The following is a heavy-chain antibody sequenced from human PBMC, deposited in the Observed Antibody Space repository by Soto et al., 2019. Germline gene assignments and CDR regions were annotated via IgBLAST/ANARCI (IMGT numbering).Heavy chain of an antibody. CDR1: GGSFKSGSYS. V-gene: IGHV4-61*01. J-gene: IGHJ4*03. CDR2: VYHAGRT. D-gene: IGHD3-3*01. CDR3: ARDFVYFGT. Sequence: QVQLQESGPGLVKPSETLSLTCTVSGGSFKSGSYSWSWIRQPPGKGLEWIGYVYHAGRTSYNPSLKSRVSISMDTSKNQFSLNLVSVTAADTAVYFCARDFVYFGTWGHGTLVTVSS.